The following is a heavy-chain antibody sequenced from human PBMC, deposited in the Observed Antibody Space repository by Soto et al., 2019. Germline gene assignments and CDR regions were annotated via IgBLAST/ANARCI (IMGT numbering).Heavy chain of an antibody. D-gene: IGHD3-3*01. Sequence: PSETLSLTCAVYGGSFSNYYWSWIRQPPGKGLEWIGEIKHSGSTNYNPSLKSRVTISVDTSKNQFSLKMNSVTAADTAVYYCAVTIFGVVTTSYGMDVRGQGTTVTVSS. CDR2: IKHSGST. J-gene: IGHJ6*02. CDR3: AVTIFGVVTTSYGMDV. V-gene: IGHV4-34*01. CDR1: GGSFSNYY.